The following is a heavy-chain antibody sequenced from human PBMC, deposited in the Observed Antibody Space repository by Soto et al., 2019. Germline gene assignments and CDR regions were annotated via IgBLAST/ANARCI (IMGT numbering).Heavy chain of an antibody. D-gene: IGHD4-17*01. CDR3: AKDMKWGGMTTIHYFDS. V-gene: IGHV3-9*01. CDR2: ISWNSETI. J-gene: IGHJ4*02. Sequence: GGFLRLSCEASGFTFDDYGMHWVRQAPGKGLEWVSGISWNSETIDYADSVKGRFTISRDNAKSSLFLQMNSLRPDDTALYYCAKDMKWGGMTTIHYFDSWGQGTLVTVSS. CDR1: GFTFDDYG.